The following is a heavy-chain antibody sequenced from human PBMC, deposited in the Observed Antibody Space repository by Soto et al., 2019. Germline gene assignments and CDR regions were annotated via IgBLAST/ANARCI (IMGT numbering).Heavy chain of an antibody. V-gene: IGHV3-33*01. CDR1: GFSLRSYG. CDR3: ARDPFIIGDSWYLDL. J-gene: IGHJ2*01. CDR2: IWYDGSKE. D-gene: IGHD7-27*01. Sequence: PGGSLRLSCAASGFSLRSYGMHWVRQAPGQGLEWVAVIWYDGSKEYYADSVQGRSTVSRDISKNTVFLQMDSLSAEDTAVYFCARDPFIIGDSWYLDLWGRGTLVTVSS.